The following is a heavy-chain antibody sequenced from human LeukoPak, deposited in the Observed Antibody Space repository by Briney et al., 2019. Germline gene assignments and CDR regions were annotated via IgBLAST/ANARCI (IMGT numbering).Heavy chain of an antibody. CDR3: ARDPLGRDGYNY. Sequence: ASVKVSCKASGSTFSRFAMSWVRRAPRQGLEWMGGIIPIFGTANYAQKFQGRVTITADESTSTAYMELSRLRSDDTAVYYCARDPLGRDGYNYWGQGTLVTVSS. D-gene: IGHD5-24*01. CDR1: GSTFSRFA. V-gene: IGHV1-69*13. CDR2: IIPIFGTA. J-gene: IGHJ4*02.